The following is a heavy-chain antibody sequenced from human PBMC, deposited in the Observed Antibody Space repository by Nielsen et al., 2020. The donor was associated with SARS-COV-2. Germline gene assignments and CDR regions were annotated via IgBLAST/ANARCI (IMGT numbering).Heavy chain of an antibody. CDR2: IYYSGST. CDR1: GGSISSSSYY. CDR3: ARRCITMVRGVMAYYFDY. J-gene: IGHJ4*02. V-gene: IGHV4-39*01. D-gene: IGHD3-10*01. Sequence: SETLSLTCTVSGGSISSSSYYWGWIRQPPGKGLEWIGSIYYSGSTYYNPSLKSRVTISVDTSKNQFSLKLSSVTAADTAVYYCARRCITMVRGVMAYYFDYWGQGTLVTVSS.